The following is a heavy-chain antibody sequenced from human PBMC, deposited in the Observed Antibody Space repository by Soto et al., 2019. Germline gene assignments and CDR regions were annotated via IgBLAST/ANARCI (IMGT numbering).Heavy chain of an antibody. D-gene: IGHD6-19*01. V-gene: IGHV1-69*12. CDR3: ARVEAVAGLYNSHGLDV. CDR1: GGTFSNYA. J-gene: IGHJ6*02. Sequence: QVQLVQSGAEVKKPGSSVKVSCKVSGGTFSNYAIDWVRLAPGHGLEWMGGIVPIFGTTYYTQKFQGRATILADDSTTTAYLEMSTLRAEETAIYYCARVEAVAGLYNSHGLDVWGQGTAVTVSS. CDR2: IVPIFGTT.